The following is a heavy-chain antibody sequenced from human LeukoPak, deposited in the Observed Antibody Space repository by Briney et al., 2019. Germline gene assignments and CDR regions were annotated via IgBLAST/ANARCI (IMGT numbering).Heavy chain of an antibody. CDR1: GFTFSSYA. D-gene: IGHD3-10*01. V-gene: IGHV3-23*01. CDR2: ISGSGGST. J-gene: IGHJ4*02. CDR3: AKASEYYGSGSYPIGGFY. Sequence: GGSLRLSCAASGFTFSSYAMSWVRQAPGKGLEWVSAISGSGGSTYYADSVKGRFTISRDNSKNTLYLQMNSLRAEDTAVYYCAKASEYYGSGSYPIGGFYWGQGTLVTVSS.